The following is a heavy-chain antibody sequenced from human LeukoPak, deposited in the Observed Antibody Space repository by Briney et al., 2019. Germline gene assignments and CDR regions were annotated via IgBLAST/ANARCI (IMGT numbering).Heavy chain of an antibody. V-gene: IGHV4-59*01. Sequence: PSETLSLTCTVSGGSISSYYWSWIRQPPGKGLEWIGYIYYSGSTNYNPSLKNRVTISVDTSKNQFSLKLSSVTAADTAVYYCARGEGYCSSTSCYVRGDFDYWGQGTLVTVSS. CDR3: ARGEGYCSSTSCYVRGDFDY. CDR1: GGSISSYY. D-gene: IGHD2-2*01. J-gene: IGHJ4*02. CDR2: IYYSGST.